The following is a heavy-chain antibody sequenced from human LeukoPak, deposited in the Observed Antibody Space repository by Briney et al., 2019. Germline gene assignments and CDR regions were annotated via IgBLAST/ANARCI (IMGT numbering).Heavy chain of an antibody. CDR1: GGGFTFTSHG. CDR2: INPSSGGT. D-gene: IGHD3-22*01. J-gene: IGHJ4*02. Sequence: GASVKVSCKASGGGFTFTSHGISWVRQAPGQGLEWMGWINPSSGGTKYAQNFQGRVTMTSDTSISTAYMELSWLKSDDTALYYCARDDYYDVSGFDSWGQGTLVTVSS. CDR3: ARDDYYDVSGFDS. V-gene: IGHV1-2*02.